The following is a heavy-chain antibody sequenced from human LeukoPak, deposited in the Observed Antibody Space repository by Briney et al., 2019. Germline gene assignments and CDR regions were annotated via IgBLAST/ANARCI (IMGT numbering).Heavy chain of an antibody. D-gene: IGHD3-10*01. Sequence: SETVSLTCTVSGGSISSYYWSWIRQPPGKGLEWIEYIYYSGSTNYNPSLKSRVTISVDTSKNQFSLKLSSVTAADTAVYYCARFTYYYGSGSNDAFDIWGQGTMVTVSS. CDR1: GGSISSYY. J-gene: IGHJ3*02. CDR3: ARFTYYYGSGSNDAFDI. V-gene: IGHV4-59*01. CDR2: IYYSGST.